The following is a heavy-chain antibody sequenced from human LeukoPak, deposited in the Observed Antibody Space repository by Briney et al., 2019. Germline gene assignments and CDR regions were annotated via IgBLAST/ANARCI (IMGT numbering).Heavy chain of an antibody. Sequence: GGSLRLSCGAPGFIFSSYGMHWVRQAPGKGLEWVAYIQYDGSNKQYADSVKGRFTTSRDNSKNTLYLQMNSLRAEDTAVYYCARDSGYSSSWAFDYWGQGTLVTVSS. D-gene: IGHD6-13*01. CDR1: GFIFSSYG. J-gene: IGHJ4*02. CDR2: IQYDGSNK. CDR3: ARDSGYSSSWAFDY. V-gene: IGHV3-30*02.